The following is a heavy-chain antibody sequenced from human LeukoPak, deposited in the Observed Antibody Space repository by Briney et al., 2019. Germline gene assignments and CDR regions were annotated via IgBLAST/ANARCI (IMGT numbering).Heavy chain of an antibody. J-gene: IGHJ4*02. D-gene: IGHD6-19*01. CDR2: ISSSSTYI. CDR3: ARGSSSGWQHFDY. CDR1: GFTFSRSW. V-gene: IGHV3-21*01. Sequence: GGSLRLSCAASGFTFSRSWMTWVRQAPGKGLEWVSSISSSSTYIYYADSVKGRFTISRDNAKNSLYLQMNSLRAEDTAVYYCARGSSSGWQHFDYWGQGTLVTVSS.